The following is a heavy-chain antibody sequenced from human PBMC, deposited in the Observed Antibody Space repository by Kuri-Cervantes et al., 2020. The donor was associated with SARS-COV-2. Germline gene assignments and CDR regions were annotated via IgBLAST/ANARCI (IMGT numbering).Heavy chain of an antibody. CDR2: NDPIDSYT. J-gene: IGHJ5*02. CDR1: EYSFKNFW. Sequence: GESLKISCQAPEYSFKNFWISWVRQMPGKGLEWMGRNDPIDSYTHYNPSFQGHVTISADKSISTAYLEWSSRRASDTGMYFCASEMSESTSGGWFGPWGQGTLVTVSS. D-gene: IGHD1-1*01. V-gene: IGHV5-10-1*01. CDR3: ASEMSESTSGGWFGP.